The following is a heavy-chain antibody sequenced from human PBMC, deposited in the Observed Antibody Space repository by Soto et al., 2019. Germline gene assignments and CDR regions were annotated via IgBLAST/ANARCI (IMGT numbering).Heavy chain of an antibody. J-gene: IGHJ4*02. CDR2: IYYSGST. V-gene: IGHV4-39*01. CDR3: ARPGGSDGYDY. Sequence: QLQLQESGPGLVKPSETLSLTCTVSGGSISSSSYYWGWIRQPPGKGLEWIGSIYYSGSTYYNPSLKSRVTISVDTSKNQFSLKLSSVTAADTAVYYCARPGGSDGYDYWGQGTLVTVSS. CDR1: GGSISSSSYY. D-gene: IGHD3-16*01.